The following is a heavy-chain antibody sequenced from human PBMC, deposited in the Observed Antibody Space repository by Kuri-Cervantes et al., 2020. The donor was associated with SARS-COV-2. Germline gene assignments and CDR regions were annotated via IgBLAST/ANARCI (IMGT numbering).Heavy chain of an antibody. V-gene: IGHV3-7*01. CDR3: AREDPVGQAYYDSSAQLDI. CDR1: GFTFSSYW. J-gene: IGHJ3*02. D-gene: IGHD3-22*01. CDR2: IKQDGSEK. Sequence: LSLTCAASGFTFSSYWMSWVRQAPGKGLEWVANIKQDGSEKYYVDSVKGRFTISRDNAKNSLYLQMNSLRAEDTAVYYCAREDPVGQAYYDSSAQLDIWGQGTMVTVSS.